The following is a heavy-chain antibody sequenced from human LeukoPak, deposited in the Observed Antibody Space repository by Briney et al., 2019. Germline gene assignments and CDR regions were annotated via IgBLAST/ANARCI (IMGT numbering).Heavy chain of an antibody. CDR3: ARGRGDIVVVPAAVREPAFHY. D-gene: IGHD2-2*01. V-gene: IGHV4-34*01. CDR1: GCTFSAYY. Sequence: SETLSLTCAVYGCTFSAYYWSWIRQPPGKGLEWIGEISHGGKTNYNPSLESGVTISVDTSKNQFSLKLSSVTAADTAVYYCARGRGDIVVVPAAVREPAFHYWGQGTLVTVSS. J-gene: IGHJ4*02. CDR2: ISHGGKT.